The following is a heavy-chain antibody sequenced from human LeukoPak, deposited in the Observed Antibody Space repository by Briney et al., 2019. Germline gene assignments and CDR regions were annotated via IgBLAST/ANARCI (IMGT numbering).Heavy chain of an antibody. CDR1: GDSISSNNW. V-gene: IGHV4-4*02. CDR2: IYHTGST. CDR3: TRAPPYGSGWSKGFLDY. J-gene: IGHJ4*02. D-gene: IGHD6-19*01. Sequence: SETLSLTCAVSGDSISSNNWWSWVRQPPGKGLEWIGEIYHTGSTNYNPSLKSRVTISVDKPKNQFSLKMSSVTAADTAVYYCTRAPPYGSGWSKGFLDYWGQGTLVTVSS.